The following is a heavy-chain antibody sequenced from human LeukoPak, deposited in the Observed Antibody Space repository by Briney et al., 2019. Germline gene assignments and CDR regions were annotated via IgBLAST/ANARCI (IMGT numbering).Heavy chain of an antibody. D-gene: IGHD6-19*01. CDR2: ISGSGDYT. CDR3: AKGGISVAGTSYYYYMDV. CDR1: EFTFSNYG. J-gene: IGHJ6*03. V-gene: IGHV3-23*01. Sequence: GGSLRLSCAASEFTFSNYGMSWVRQAPGEGLEWVSAISGSGDYTYYADSVKGRFTISRDNSKNTLYLQMNSLRAEDAAVYYCAKGGISVAGTSYYYYMDVWGKGTTVTISS.